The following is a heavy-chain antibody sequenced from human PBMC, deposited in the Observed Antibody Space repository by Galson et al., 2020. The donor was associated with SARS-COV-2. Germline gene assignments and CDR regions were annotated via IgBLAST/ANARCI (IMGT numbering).Heavy chain of an antibody. CDR3: ARDKSLGSSSFDF. D-gene: IGHD6-6*01. CDR1: GVSISSRSYY. J-gene: IGHJ4*02. Sequence: SETLSLTCTVSGVSISSRSYYWGWIRQPPGKGLEWIGSMYYSGSTYHNPSLQSRVTISVDTSKNQLSLKLSSVTAADTAVYYCARDKSLGSSSFDFWGQGILVTVSS. CDR2: MYYSGST. V-gene: IGHV4-39*07.